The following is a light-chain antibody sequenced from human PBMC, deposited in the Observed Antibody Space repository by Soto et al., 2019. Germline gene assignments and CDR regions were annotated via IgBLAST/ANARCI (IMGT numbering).Light chain of an antibody. CDR2: DVT. CDR3: CSYAGSYTYG. CDR1: SRDVGNYNY. J-gene: IGLJ1*01. V-gene: IGLV2-11*01. Sequence: QSALTQPRSVSGSPGQTVTISCTGTSRDVGNYNYVSWYQHHPGKAPKLLIYDVTKRPSGVPDRFSASKSGNTASLTISGLQAEDEAEYYCCSYAGSYTYGFATGTKLTVL.